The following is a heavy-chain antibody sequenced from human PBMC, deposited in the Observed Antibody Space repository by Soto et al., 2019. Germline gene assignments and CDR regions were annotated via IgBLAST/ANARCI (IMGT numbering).Heavy chain of an antibody. D-gene: IGHD6-19*01. Sequence: QVQLVESGGGVVQPGRSLRLSCAASGFTFSSYGMHWVRQAPGKGLEWVAVISYDGSNKYYADSVKGRFTISRDNSKNTLYLQMNSLRAEDTAVYYCASGYSSGGYWGQGTLVTVSS. CDR1: GFTFSSYG. J-gene: IGHJ4*02. CDR2: ISYDGSNK. V-gene: IGHV3-30*03. CDR3: ASGYSSGGY.